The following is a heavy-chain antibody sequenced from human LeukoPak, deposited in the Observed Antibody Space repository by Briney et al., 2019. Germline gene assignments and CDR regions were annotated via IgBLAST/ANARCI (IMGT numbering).Heavy chain of an antibody. CDR3: ARGRGDYGDLVYYFDY. CDR1: GGSFSGYY. D-gene: IGHD4-17*01. Sequence: SETLSLTCAVYGGSFSGYYWSWIRQPPGKELEWIGEINHSGSTNYNPSLKSRVTISVDTSKNQFSLKLSSVTAADTAVYYCARGRGDYGDLVYYFDYWGQGTLVTVSS. CDR2: INHSGST. J-gene: IGHJ4*02. V-gene: IGHV4-34*01.